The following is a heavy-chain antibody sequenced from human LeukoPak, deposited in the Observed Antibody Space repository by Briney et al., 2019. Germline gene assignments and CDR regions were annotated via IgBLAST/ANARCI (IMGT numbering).Heavy chain of an antibody. Sequence: ASVKVSCKASGFTFTNSAMQWVRQARGQRLEWIGWIVVGSGNTNYAQKFQERVTITRDMSTSTAYMELSSLRSEDTAVYYCAADRYDSSGYYHFDYWGQGTLVTASS. V-gene: IGHV1-58*02. CDR1: GFTFTNSA. D-gene: IGHD3-22*01. CDR2: IVVGSGNT. J-gene: IGHJ4*02. CDR3: AADRYDSSGYYHFDY.